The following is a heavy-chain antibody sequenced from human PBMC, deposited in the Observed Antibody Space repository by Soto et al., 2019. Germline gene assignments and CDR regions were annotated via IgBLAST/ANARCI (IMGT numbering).Heavy chain of an antibody. Sequence: QVQLQQSGPGLVTPSQTLSLTCAISGDSVSSDSATWNWIRQSPSRGLEWLGRTYYRSRWYNDYEVSMKSRXRIXPXTSKNQFSLHLSSVTPEDTAVYYCARRIHTNSWFDYWGQGTLVTVSS. J-gene: IGHJ5*01. CDR1: GDSVSSDSAT. CDR3: ARRIHTNSWFDY. CDR2: TYYRSRWYN. D-gene: IGHD2-2*01. V-gene: IGHV6-1*01.